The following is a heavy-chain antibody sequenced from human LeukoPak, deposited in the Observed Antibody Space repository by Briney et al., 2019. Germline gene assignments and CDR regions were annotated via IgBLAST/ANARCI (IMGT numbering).Heavy chain of an antibody. Sequence: ASVKVSCKASGGTFSSYAISWVRQAPGQGLEWMGGIIPIFGTANYAQKFRGRVTMTRDTSTSTVYMELSSLRSEDTAVYYCARVLGGHDYGGTHFDYWGQGTLVTVSS. D-gene: IGHD4-23*01. CDR1: GGTFSSYA. V-gene: IGHV1-69*05. CDR3: ARVLGGHDYGGTHFDY. J-gene: IGHJ4*02. CDR2: IIPIFGTA.